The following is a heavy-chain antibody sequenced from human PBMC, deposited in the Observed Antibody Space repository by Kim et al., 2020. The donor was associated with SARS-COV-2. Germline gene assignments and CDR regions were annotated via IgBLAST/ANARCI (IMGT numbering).Heavy chain of an antibody. Sequence: SETLSLTCTVSGGSISSSSYYWGWIRQPPGKGLEWIGSIYYSGSTYYNPSLKSRVTISVDTSKNQFSLKLSSVTAADTAVYYCARQDGAHDYPFFDPWGQGTLVTVSS. CDR1: GGSISSSSYY. D-gene: IGHD4-17*01. J-gene: IGHJ5*02. V-gene: IGHV4-39*01. CDR2: IYYSGST. CDR3: ARQDGAHDYPFFDP.